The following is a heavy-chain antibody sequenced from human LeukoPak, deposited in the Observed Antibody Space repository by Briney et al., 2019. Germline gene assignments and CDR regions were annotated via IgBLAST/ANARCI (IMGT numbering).Heavy chain of an antibody. CDR2: INHSGST. Sequence: PSETLSLTCAVYGGSFSGYYWSWIRQPPGKGLEWIGEINHSGSTNYNPSLKSRVTISVDTSNNQFSLKLSSVTAADTAVYYCAARPGYSSGWYQYYFDYWGQGTLVTVSS. D-gene: IGHD6-19*01. V-gene: IGHV4-34*01. CDR1: GGSFSGYY. CDR3: AARPGYSSGWYQYYFDY. J-gene: IGHJ4*02.